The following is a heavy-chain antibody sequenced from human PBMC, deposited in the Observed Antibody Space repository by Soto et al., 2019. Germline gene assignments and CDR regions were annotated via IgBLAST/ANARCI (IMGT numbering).Heavy chain of an antibody. Sequence: PGGSLRLSCAASGFTSSSYWMSWVRQAPGKGLEWVANIKQDGSEKYYVDSVKGRFTFSRDNAKNSLYLQMNSLRAEDTAVYYCARDGRWELRSIPVSYFDYWGQGTLVTVSS. CDR2: IKQDGSEK. J-gene: IGHJ4*02. D-gene: IGHD1-26*01. V-gene: IGHV3-7*01. CDR1: GFTSSSYW. CDR3: ARDGRWELRSIPVSYFDY.